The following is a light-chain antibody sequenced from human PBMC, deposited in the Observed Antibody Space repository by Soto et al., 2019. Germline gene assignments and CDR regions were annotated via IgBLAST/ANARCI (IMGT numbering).Light chain of an antibody. CDR2: AAS. Sequence: EIVMTQSPATLSVSPGERATLSCRASQSVSSNLAWYQQKPRQGPRLLIYAASTRATGIPARFSGSGSGTEFTLTISSLQSEDFAVYYCQQYNNWPPITFGPGTKVDIK. V-gene: IGKV3-15*01. J-gene: IGKJ3*01. CDR3: QQYNNWPPIT. CDR1: QSVSSN.